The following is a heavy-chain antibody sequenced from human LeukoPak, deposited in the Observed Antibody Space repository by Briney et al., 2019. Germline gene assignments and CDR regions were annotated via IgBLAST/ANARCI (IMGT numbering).Heavy chain of an antibody. CDR3: ARDARPYCSSTSCPGDWFDP. CDR1: GFTFDDYD. CDR2: INWNGGST. Sequence: GGSLRLSCAASGFTFDDYDMSWVRQAPGKGLEWVSGINWNGGSTGYADSVKGRFTISRDNAKNSLYLQMNSLRAEDTALYHRARDARPYCSSTSCPGDWFDPWGQGTLVTVSS. D-gene: IGHD2-2*01. J-gene: IGHJ5*02. V-gene: IGHV3-20*01.